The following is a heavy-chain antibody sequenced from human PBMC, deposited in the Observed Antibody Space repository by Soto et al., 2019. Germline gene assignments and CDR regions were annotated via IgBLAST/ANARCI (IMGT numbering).Heavy chain of an antibody. V-gene: IGHV3-30-3*01. CDR2: ISYDGSNK. J-gene: IGHJ6*02. D-gene: IGHD3-3*01. CDR3: ARGSVRYYDFWSGYYTKYYYYGMDV. CDR1: GLTFSSYA. Sequence: PGGSLRLSCAASGLTFSSYAMHWVRQAPGKGLEWVAVISYDGSNKYYADSVKGRFTISRDNSKNTLYLQMNSLRAEDTAVYYCARGSVRYYDFWSGYYTKYYYYGMDVWGQGTTVTVSS.